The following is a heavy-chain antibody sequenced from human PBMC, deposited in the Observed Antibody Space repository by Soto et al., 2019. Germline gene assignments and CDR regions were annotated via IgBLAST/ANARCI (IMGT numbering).Heavy chain of an antibody. J-gene: IGHJ3*02. D-gene: IGHD5-18*01. CDR3: ARRYGKNAFDI. V-gene: IGHV4-59*01. CDR2: IYYSGST. Sequence: SETLSLTCTVSGGSISSYYWSWIRQPPGKGLEWIGYIYYSGSTNYDPYLKSRVTISVDTSKNQFSLKLSSVTAADTAVYYCARRYGKNAFDIWGQGTMVTVSS. CDR1: GGSISSYY.